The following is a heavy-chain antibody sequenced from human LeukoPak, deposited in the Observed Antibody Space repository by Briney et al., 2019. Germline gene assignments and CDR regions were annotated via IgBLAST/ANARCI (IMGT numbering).Heavy chain of an antibody. CDR1: GLAVSSNY. V-gene: IGHV3-66*02. J-gene: IGHJ4*02. CDR3: ARVDTGRGGGWVPFDY. CDR2: IYTDGSR. D-gene: IGHD3-10*01. Sequence: GGSLRLSCAASGLAVSSNYMTWVRQDPGKGLQWVSVIYTDGSRYYADSVKGRFTISRDNSKNTVYLQMNSLRSEDTAVYYCARVDTGRGGGWVPFDYWGQGTLVTVSS.